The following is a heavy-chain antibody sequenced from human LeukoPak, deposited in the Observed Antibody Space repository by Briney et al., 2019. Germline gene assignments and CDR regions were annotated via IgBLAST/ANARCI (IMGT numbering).Heavy chain of an antibody. CDR2: ISSSSYI. CDR3: ARGGYYDSSGPWGYWFDP. V-gene: IGHV3-21*01. J-gene: IGHJ5*02. Sequence: GGSLRLSCAASGFTFSSYSMNWVRQAPGKGLEWVSSISSSSYIYYADSVKGRFTISRDNAKNSLYLQMNSLRAEDTAVYYCARGGYYDSSGPWGYWFDPWGQGTLVTVSS. CDR1: GFTFSSYS. D-gene: IGHD3-22*01.